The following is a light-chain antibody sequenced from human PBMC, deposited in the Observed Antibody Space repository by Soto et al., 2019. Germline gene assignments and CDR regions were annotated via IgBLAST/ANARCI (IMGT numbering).Light chain of an antibody. CDR1: SSNIGNNY. V-gene: IGLV1-51*01. J-gene: IGLJ1*01. Sequence: QSVLTQPPSVTAAPGQKVSISCSGSSSNIGNNYVSWYQQLPGTAPKLLIYDNNKRPSGIPDRFSDSKSGTSANLGITGLQAGDEADYYCGTWDSSLSAYVFAKGTKVTVL. CDR3: GTWDSSLSAYV. CDR2: DNN.